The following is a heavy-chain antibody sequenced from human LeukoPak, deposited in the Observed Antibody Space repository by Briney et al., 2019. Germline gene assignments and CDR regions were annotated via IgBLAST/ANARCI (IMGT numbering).Heavy chain of an antibody. CDR1: GYTLTELS. CDR2: FDPEDGET. Sequence: ASVKVSCKVPGYTLTELSMHWVRQAPGKGLEWMGGFDPEDGETIYAQKFQGRVTMTEDTSTDTAYMELSSLRSEDTAVYYCATVTGLDIVAWDYFDYWGQGTLVTVSS. J-gene: IGHJ4*02. V-gene: IGHV1-24*01. CDR3: ATVTGLDIVAWDYFDY. D-gene: IGHD5-12*01.